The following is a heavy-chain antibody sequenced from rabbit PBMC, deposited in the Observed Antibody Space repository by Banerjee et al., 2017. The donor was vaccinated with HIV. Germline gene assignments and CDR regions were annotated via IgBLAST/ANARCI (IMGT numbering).Heavy chain of an antibody. CDR2: IYIGATGIT. D-gene: IGHD4-1*01. CDR1: GFSFSSSYW. V-gene: IGHV1S45*01. Sequence: QEQLEESGGDLVKPEGSLTLTCTASGFSFSSSYWICWVRQAPGMGLEWIGCIYIGATGITAYASWAKGRVTISKTSSTTVTLQMTSLTAADTATYFCARDLAGVIGWNFGLWGPGTLVTVS. J-gene: IGHJ6*01. CDR3: ARDLAGVIGWNFGL.